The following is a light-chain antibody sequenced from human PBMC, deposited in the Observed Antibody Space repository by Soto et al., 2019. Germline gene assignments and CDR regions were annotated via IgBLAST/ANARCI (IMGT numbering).Light chain of an antibody. CDR2: QAS. V-gene: IGKV1-5*03. J-gene: IGKJ4*01. CDR1: QSIAHW. CDR3: PQYSRYSIT. Sequence: DIQMTQSPSTLSASVGDRVTITCRASQSIAHWLAWYQQKPGKAPTVLIHQASALESGVPSRFGGSGSGTEFTLTISRLQPDDFATYYCPQYSRYSITFGGGTKVEMK.